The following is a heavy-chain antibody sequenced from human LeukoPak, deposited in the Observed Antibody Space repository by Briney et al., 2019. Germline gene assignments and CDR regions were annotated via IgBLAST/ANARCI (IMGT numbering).Heavy chain of an antibody. V-gene: IGHV3-23*01. CDR2: IGADGVTT. CDR1: GFTFSSYA. CDR3: AKTWFGDLEIRFDP. D-gene: IGHD3-10*01. J-gene: IGHJ5*02. Sequence: GGSLRLSCAASGFTFSSYAMSWVRRAPGKGLEYLSLIGADGVTTYYADSVKGRFTISRDNPNNTLYLQMNSLRAGDTAVYYCAKTWFGDLEIRFDPWGQGTLVTVSS.